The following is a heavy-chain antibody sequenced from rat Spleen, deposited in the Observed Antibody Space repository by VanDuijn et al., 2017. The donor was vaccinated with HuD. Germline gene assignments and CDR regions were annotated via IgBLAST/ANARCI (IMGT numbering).Heavy chain of an antibody. Sequence: EVQLQESGPGLVKASQSLSLTCSVTGYSITRSYRWNWIRKFPGNKLEWLGHINSAGSTNYNPTLKSRISITIDTSTNKFFLQVNSVTTEDTGTYYCARAYYSIYIYDYFPDWGQGTLVTVSS. V-gene: IGHV3-3*01. D-gene: IGHD1-2*01. J-gene: IGHJ3*01. CDR2: INSAGST. CDR1: GYSITRSYR. CDR3: ARAYYSIYIYDYFPD.